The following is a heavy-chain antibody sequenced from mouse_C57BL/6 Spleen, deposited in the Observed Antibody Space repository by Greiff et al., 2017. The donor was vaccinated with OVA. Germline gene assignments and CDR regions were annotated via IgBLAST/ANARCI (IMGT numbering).Heavy chain of an antibody. D-gene: IGHD1-1*01. CDR1: GYTFTSYW. CDR2: INPSNGGT. V-gene: IGHV1-53*01. J-gene: IGHJ4*01. Sequence: VQLQQPGTELVKPGASVTLSCKASGYTFTSYWMHWVKQRPGQGLEWIGYINPSNGGTNYNEKFKSKATLTVDKSSNTAYMQLSSLTSEDSAVYYCAKNPENITTVVDYAMDYWGQGPSVTVSS. CDR3: AKNPENITTVVDYAMDY.